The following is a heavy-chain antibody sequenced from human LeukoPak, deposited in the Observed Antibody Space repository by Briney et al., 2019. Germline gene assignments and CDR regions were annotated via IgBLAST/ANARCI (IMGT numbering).Heavy chain of an antibody. J-gene: IGHJ4*02. D-gene: IGHD2-15*01. CDR2: IWYDGSNK. V-gene: IGHV3-33*06. Sequence: SGRSLRLSCAASGFTFSSYGMHWVRQAPGKGLEWVAVIWYDGSNKYYADSVKGRFTISRDNSKNTLCLQMNSLRAEDTAVYYCAKGGCSGGSCYNDFDYWGQGTLVTVSS. CDR1: GFTFSSYG. CDR3: AKGGCSGGSCYNDFDY.